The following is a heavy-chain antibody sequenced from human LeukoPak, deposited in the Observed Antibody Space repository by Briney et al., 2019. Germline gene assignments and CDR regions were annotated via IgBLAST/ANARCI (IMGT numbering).Heavy chain of an antibody. Sequence: GGSLRLSCAASGFTFSSYAMSWVRQAPGKGLEWVSAISGSGDSTYYGDSVKGRFTISRDNSKNTLYLQMNSLRAGDTAVYYCAKTRPLDSSSWSHGDYWGQGTLVTVSS. D-gene: IGHD6-13*01. V-gene: IGHV3-23*01. J-gene: IGHJ4*02. CDR1: GFTFSSYA. CDR3: AKTRPLDSSSWSHGDY. CDR2: ISGSGDST.